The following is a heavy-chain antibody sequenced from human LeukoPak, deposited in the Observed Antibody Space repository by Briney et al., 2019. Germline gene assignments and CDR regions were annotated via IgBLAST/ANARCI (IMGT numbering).Heavy chain of an antibody. CDR1: GSIFTNHW. J-gene: IGHJ4*02. CDR3: ASLPQWGGTYHFDY. V-gene: IGHV5-51*01. D-gene: IGHD1-26*01. Sequence: PGAPLQISGQGSGSIFTNHWIGWVRQLPGKGLEWMGIIYPGDSDTRHSPSFQGQVTISADKSISTAYLQWSSLKASDTAMYYCASLPQWGGTYHFDYWGEGTLLSVSS. CDR2: IYPGDSDT.